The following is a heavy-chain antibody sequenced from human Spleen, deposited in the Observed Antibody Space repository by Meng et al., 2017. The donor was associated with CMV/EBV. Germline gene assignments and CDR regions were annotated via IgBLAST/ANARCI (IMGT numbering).Heavy chain of an antibody. CDR1: FPGYY. CDR2: IHPNSGGT. V-gene: IGHV1-2*02. CDR3: ARNYYGSGGHNYLNWFDP. Sequence: FPGYYIPWVRPAPGQGLEWMGWIHPNSGGTNYAQKFQGRVTMTSDTSINTAYMELSSLRSDDTAVYYCARNYYGSGGHNYLNWFDPWGQGTLVTVSS. D-gene: IGHD3-10*01. J-gene: IGHJ5*02.